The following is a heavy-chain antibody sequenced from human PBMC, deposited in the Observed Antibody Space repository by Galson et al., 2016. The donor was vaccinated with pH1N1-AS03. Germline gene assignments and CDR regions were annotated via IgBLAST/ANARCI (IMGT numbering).Heavy chain of an antibody. D-gene: IGHD2-2*01. CDR2: INKDGNEK. CDR1: GFTFGSHW. J-gene: IGHJ6*04. CDR3: ARDRTVVAASIIYYYGMDV. V-gene: IGHV3-7*03. Sequence: LRLSCAVSGFTFGSHWMSWVRQAPGKGLEWVANINKDGNEKYYVDSVTGRFAISRDNAKNSLYLQMNSLRAEDTAVYYCARDRTVVAASIIYYYGMDVWGKGTTVTVSS.